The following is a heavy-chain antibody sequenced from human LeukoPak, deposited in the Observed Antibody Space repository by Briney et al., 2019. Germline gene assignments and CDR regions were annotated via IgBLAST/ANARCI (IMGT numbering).Heavy chain of an antibody. CDR2: INHSGST. CDR1: GGSFSGYY. Sequence: SETLSLTCAVYGGSFSGYYWSWIRQPPGKGPEWIGEINHSGSTNYNPSLKSRVTISVDTSKNQFSLKLSSVTAADTAVYYCARGFVVPAAIYWYFDLWGRGTLVTVSS. V-gene: IGHV4-34*01. CDR3: ARGFVVPAAIYWYFDL. J-gene: IGHJ2*01. D-gene: IGHD2-2*01.